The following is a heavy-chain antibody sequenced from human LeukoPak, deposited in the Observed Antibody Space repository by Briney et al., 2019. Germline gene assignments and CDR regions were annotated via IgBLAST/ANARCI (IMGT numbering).Heavy chain of an antibody. CDR2: IYYSGST. Sequence: SETLSLTCTVSGGSISSYYWSWIRQPPGKGLEWIGYIYYSGSTNYNPSLKSRVTISVDTSKNQFSLKPSSVTAADTAVYYCAREDRLGDFDYWGQGTLVTVSS. J-gene: IGHJ4*02. V-gene: IGHV4-59*01. CDR1: GGSISSYY. CDR3: AREDRLGDFDY. D-gene: IGHD3-16*01.